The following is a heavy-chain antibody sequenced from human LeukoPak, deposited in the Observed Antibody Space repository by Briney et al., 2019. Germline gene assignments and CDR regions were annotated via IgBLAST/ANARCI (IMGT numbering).Heavy chain of an antibody. D-gene: IGHD5-18*01. Sequence: PGGSLRLSCEASGFTFGSHATSRVRQATGKGLWRVAGISGRGGSPHYADSGRGRFTISRDNSRNTVYLQINSLRAEDTAVYYCGKTTVGYSSGQKPAWPVDYWGQGTLVTVSS. CDR1: GFTFGSHA. J-gene: IGHJ4*02. CDR3: GKTTVGYSSGQKPAWPVDY. V-gene: IGHV3-23*01. CDR2: ISGRGGSP.